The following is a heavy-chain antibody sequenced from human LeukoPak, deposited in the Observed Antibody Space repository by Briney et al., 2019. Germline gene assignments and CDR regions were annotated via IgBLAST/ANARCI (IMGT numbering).Heavy chain of an antibody. V-gene: IGHV3-23*01. Sequence: GGSLRLSCAASGFTFSSYPMTWVRQAPGKGPEWVSFISDSGGITYYADSVKGRFTISRDNAKNTLYLQMNSLRAEDTAVYYCARGRYYLDSWGQGTLVTVSS. D-gene: IGHD4-17*01. CDR3: ARGRYYLDS. CDR1: GFTFSSYP. CDR2: ISDSGGIT. J-gene: IGHJ4*02.